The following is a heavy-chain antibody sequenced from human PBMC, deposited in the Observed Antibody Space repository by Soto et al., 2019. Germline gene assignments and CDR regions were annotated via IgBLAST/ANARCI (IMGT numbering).Heavy chain of an antibody. CDR2: IIPIFGTA. V-gene: IGHV1-69*06. D-gene: IGHD1-1*01. Sequence: QVQLVQSGAEVKKPGSSVKVSCKASGGTFSSYAISWVRQAPGQGLEWMGGIIPIFGTANYAQKLQGRVTITADKSTSTAYMELSSLRSEDTAVYYCARIGAVQLERLGYGMDVWGQGTTVTVSS. CDR1: GGTFSSYA. CDR3: ARIGAVQLERLGYGMDV. J-gene: IGHJ6*02.